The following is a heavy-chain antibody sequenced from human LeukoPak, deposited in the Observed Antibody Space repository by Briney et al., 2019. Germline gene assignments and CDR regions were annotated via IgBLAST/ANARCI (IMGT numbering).Heavy chain of an antibody. CDR3: AASTDDYGDYYAFDI. V-gene: IGHV1-2*02. CDR2: INPNSGGT. D-gene: IGHD4-17*01. Sequence: ASVKVSCKASGHTFTGYYMHWVRQAPGQGLEWMGWINPNSGGTNYEQKFQGRVTMTRDTSISTAYMALSRLRSADTAVYYCAASTDDYGDYYAFDIWVQGTMVSV. J-gene: IGHJ3*02. CDR1: GHTFTGYY.